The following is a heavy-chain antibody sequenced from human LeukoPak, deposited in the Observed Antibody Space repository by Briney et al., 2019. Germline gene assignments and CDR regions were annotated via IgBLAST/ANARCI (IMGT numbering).Heavy chain of an antibody. CDR1: KFTFSSYA. Sequence: PGGSLRLSCVASKFTFSSYAMSWVRQAPGKGLEWVSTIFGSGDRTQYTDSVKGRFTISRDNSKNTLYLQMNSLRAEDTAVYYCAKDPNGDYIGTFDGRGQGTMVTVSS. CDR3: AKDPNGDYIGTFDG. CDR2: IFGSGDRT. V-gene: IGHV3-23*01. J-gene: IGHJ3*01. D-gene: IGHD4-17*01.